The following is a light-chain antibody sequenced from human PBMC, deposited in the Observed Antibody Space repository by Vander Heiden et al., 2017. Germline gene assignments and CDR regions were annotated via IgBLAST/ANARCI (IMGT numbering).Light chain of an antibody. V-gene: IGKV1-39*01. CDR1: QNIGNF. CDR2: TAS. J-gene: IGKJ2*01. CDR3: QQSSSTSPYT. Sequence: DIQMTQSPSSLSASVGDRVPITCRASQNIGNFLNWYQQKPGKAPNLLVYTASSLQSGVPSRFSGSASGTDFTLTISGLQPEDFATYYCQQSSSTSPYTFGQGTKLEIK.